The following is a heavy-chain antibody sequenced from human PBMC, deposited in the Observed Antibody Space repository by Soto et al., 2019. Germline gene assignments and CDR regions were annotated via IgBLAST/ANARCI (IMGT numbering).Heavy chain of an antibody. Sequence: QVQLVQSGAEVKKPGASVKVSCKASGYTFTSYGLAWWRQAPGQGLGWMGWIGAYNGNTNYAQKPQGRVTMTTDTSTSTAYMELRSLRSDDTAVYYCARDLHGDPYYWGQGTLVTVSS. D-gene: IGHD4-17*01. CDR2: IGAYNGNT. CDR1: GYTFTSYG. J-gene: IGHJ4*02. V-gene: IGHV1-18*01. CDR3: ARDLHGDPYY.